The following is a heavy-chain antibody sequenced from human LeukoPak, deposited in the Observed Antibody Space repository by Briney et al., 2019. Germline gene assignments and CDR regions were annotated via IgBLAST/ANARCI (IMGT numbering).Heavy chain of an antibody. CDR3: AREGTVTTPPWNFDL. CDR1: GFTFSSYW. Sequence: PGGSLRLSCAASGFTFSSYWMHWVRQAPGKGLVWVSRINSDGSSTTYADSVKGRFTISRDNAKNTLYLQMNSLRAADTAVYYCAREGTVTTPPWNFDLWGRGTLVTVSS. V-gene: IGHV3-74*01. D-gene: IGHD4-17*01. J-gene: IGHJ2*01. CDR2: INSDGSST.